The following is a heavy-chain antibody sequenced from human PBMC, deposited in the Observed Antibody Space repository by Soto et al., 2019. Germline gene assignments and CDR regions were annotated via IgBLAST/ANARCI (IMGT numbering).Heavy chain of an antibody. D-gene: IGHD2-15*01. Sequence: QVQLQQSGAGQLKSSETLSLSCVVSGGSFSDYYWSWIRQSPGKGLEWIAEINHSGGTNYNPSLKTRVTVSVDTSRNLFALKLSSVTAADAATYYGARAGGSSPLHPRIVWFDPWGQGTQVIVSS. J-gene: IGHJ5*02. CDR3: ARAGGSSPLHPRIVWFDP. CDR2: INHSGGT. V-gene: IGHV4-34*01. CDR1: GGSFSDYY.